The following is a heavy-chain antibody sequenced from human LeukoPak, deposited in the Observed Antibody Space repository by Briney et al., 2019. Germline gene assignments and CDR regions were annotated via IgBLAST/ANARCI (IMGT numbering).Heavy chain of an antibody. D-gene: IGHD2-2*01. CDR3: AKSLGWCSSTSCYVIQH. CDR2: IYHSGST. CDR1: GGSISSGGYY. V-gene: IGHV4-30-2*01. Sequence: SQTLSLTCTVSGGSISSGGYYWSWIRQPPGKGLEWIGYIYHSGSTYYNPSLKSRVTISVDRSKDQFSLKLSSVTAADTAVYYCAKSLGWCSSTSCYVIQHWGQGTLVTVSS. J-gene: IGHJ1*01.